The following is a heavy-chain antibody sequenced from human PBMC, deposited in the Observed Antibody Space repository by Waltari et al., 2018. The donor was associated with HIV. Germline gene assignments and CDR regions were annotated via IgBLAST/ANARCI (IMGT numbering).Heavy chain of an antibody. CDR3: SRHALSVGARYWYFDL. J-gene: IGHJ2*01. D-gene: IGHD1-26*01. CDR2: IYYTVGT. CDR1: GGSISNSNYF. V-gene: IGHV4-39*01. Sequence: QLQLLESGPGLVKPSETLSLTCTVSGGSISNSNYFWDWIRQPPGKGLAGIGRIYYTVGTYYTPSLNRRVTISVDPSKHQFSLRLGSVTAADATVYYCSRHALSVGARYWYFDLWGRGTLVIVSS.